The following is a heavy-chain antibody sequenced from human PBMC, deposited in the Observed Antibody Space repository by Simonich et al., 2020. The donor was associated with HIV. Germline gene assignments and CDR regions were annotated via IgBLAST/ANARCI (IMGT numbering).Heavy chain of an antibody. CDR1: GYTFTTYY. J-gene: IGHJ4*02. CDR3: ARDVDC. CDR2: INPNRGGT. V-gene: IGHV1-2*06. Sequence: QVQLVQSGAEVKKPGASVKVSCKASGYTFTTYYLDWVRQAPGQGLGWMRRINPNRGGTNYAKKFQGRVTMTRDTTISTAYMERSSLRSDDTAVYYCARDVDCWGQGTLVTVSS.